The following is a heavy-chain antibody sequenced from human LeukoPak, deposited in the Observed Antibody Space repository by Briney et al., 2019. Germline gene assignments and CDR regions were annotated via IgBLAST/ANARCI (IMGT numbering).Heavy chain of an antibody. V-gene: IGHV4-34*01. CDR1: GGSFSGYY. D-gene: IGHD3-22*01. Sequence: SETLSLTCAVYGGSFSGYYWSWIRQPPGKGLEWIGEINHSGSTNYNPSLKSRVTISVDTSKNQFSLKLSSVTAADTAVYYCARAPVSAYYYDSSGQFSYWGQGTLVTVSS. CDR2: INHSGST. J-gene: IGHJ4*02. CDR3: ARAPVSAYYYDSSGQFSY.